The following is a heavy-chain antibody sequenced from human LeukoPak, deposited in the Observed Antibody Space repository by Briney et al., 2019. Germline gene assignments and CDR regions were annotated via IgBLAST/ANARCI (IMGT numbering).Heavy chain of an antibody. J-gene: IGHJ4*02. CDR3: AYSGRFGELFD. CDR1: GFIFSDYY. Sequence: GGSLRLSCAASGFIFSDYYMTWIRQAPGKGLEWISYISTLGHTIYYADSVKGRFTISGDNAKNSLYLQMNNLRADDTAVYYCAYSGRFGELFDWGQGTLVTVSS. CDR2: ISTLGHTI. V-gene: IGHV3-11*01. D-gene: IGHD3-10*01.